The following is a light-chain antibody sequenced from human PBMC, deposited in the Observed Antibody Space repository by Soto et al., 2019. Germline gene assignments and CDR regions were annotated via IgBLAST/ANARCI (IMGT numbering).Light chain of an antibody. CDR1: QSISKY. CDR3: QQSYSTFPFT. CDR2: AAS. J-gene: IGKJ2*01. Sequence: DIQLTQSPSSLSASLGDRVTITCRASQSISKYLNWYHQKPGKTPKLLIYAASTLQSGVSSRFSGSGSGTDFTLTISSLHPEEFATYYCQQSYSTFPFTFGQGTKLEIK. V-gene: IGKV1-39*01.